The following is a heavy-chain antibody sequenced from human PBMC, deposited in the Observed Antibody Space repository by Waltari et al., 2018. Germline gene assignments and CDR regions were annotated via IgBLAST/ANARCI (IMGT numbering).Heavy chain of an antibody. CDR1: GSTFSSYS. J-gene: IGHJ4*02. CDR3: ARDGLGATWMGESDY. Sequence: EVQLVESGGGLVKPGGSLRLSCAASGSTFSSYSMNWFRQAPGKGLEWVSSISSSSSYIYYADSVKGQFTISRDNAKNSLYLQMNSLRAEDTAVYYCARDGLGATWMGESDYWGQGTLVTVSS. D-gene: IGHD1-26*01. V-gene: IGHV3-21*01. CDR2: ISSSSSYI.